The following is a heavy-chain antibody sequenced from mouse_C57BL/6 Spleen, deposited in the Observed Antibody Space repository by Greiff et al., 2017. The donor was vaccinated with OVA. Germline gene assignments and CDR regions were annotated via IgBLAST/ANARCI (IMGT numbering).Heavy chain of an antibody. J-gene: IGHJ1*03. Sequence: ESGPGLVKPSQSLSLTCSVTGYSITSGYYWNWIRQFPGNKLEWMGYISYDGSNNYNPSLKNRISITRDTSKNQFFLKLNSVTTEDTATYYCARNWDVGYFDVWGTGTTVTVSS. CDR1: GYSITSGYY. CDR3: ARNWDVGYFDV. CDR2: ISYDGSN. D-gene: IGHD4-1*01. V-gene: IGHV3-6*01.